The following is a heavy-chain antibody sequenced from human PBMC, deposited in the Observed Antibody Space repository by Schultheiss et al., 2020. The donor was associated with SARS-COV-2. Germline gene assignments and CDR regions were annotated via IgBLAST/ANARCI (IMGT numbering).Heavy chain of an antibody. CDR2: IYHSGST. CDR3: ARSRKGMYRLSSREDNWFDP. Sequence: SETLSLTCTVSGGSISSYYWSWIRQPPGKGLEWIGEIYHSGSTNYNPSLKSRVTISVDTSKNQFSLKLSSVTAADTAVYYCARSRKGMYRLSSREDNWFDPWGQGTLVTVSS. V-gene: IGHV4-59*01. CDR1: GGSISSYY. D-gene: IGHD3-16*02. J-gene: IGHJ5*02.